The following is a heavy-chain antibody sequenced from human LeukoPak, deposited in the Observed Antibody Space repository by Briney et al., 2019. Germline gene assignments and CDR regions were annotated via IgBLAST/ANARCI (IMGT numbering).Heavy chain of an antibody. J-gene: IGHJ3*02. CDR2: IRYDGSNK. CDR3: AKDMIFGVPHAFDI. Sequence: GGSLRLSCAASGFTFSSYGTHWVRQAPGKGLEWVAFIRYDGSNKYYADSVKGRFTISRDNSKNTLYLQMNSRRAEDTAVYYCAKDMIFGVPHAFDIWGQGTMVTVSS. CDR1: GFTFSSYG. D-gene: IGHD3-3*01. V-gene: IGHV3-30*02.